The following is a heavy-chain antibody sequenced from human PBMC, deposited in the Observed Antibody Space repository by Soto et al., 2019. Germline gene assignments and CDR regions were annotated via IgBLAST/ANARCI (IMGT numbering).Heavy chain of an antibody. CDR1: GFTFSSYA. CDR2: ISYDGSNK. V-gene: IGHV3-30-3*01. J-gene: IGHJ6*02. Sequence: GESLKISCAASGFTFSSYAMHWVRQAPGKGLEWVAVISYDGSNKYYADSVKGRFTISRDNSKNTLYLQMNSLRAEDTAVYYCARDWGLREYSSSSGSYYYGMDVWGQGTTVTVSS. D-gene: IGHD6-6*01. CDR3: ARDWGLREYSSSSGSYYYGMDV.